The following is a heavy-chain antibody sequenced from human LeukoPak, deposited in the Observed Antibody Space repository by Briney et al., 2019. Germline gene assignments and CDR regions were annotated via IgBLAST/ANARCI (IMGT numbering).Heavy chain of an antibody. D-gene: IGHD3-3*01. V-gene: IGHV4-4*09. CDR1: GGSISSYY. Sequence: SETLSLTCTDSGGSISSYYWSWIRQPPGKGLEWIGYIYTSGSTNYNPSLKSRVTISVDTSKNQFTLKLSSVTAADTAVYYCARTRYYDFWSGYLFDYWGQGTLVTVSS. CDR3: ARTRYYDFWSGYLFDY. J-gene: IGHJ4*02. CDR2: IYTSGST.